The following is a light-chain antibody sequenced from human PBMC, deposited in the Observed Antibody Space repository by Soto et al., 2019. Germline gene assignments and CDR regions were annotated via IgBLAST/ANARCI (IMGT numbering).Light chain of an antibody. CDR2: DAS. CDR3: QQYGSSPT. V-gene: IGKV3D-20*01. Sequence: EIVMTQSPATLSVSPGERATLSCRASQSVSSNLAWYQQKPGLAPRILIYDASSRATGIQDRFSGSGSGTEFTLTIRRLEPEDFAVYYCQQYGSSPTCGQGTRLEIK. CDR1: QSVSSN. J-gene: IGKJ5*01.